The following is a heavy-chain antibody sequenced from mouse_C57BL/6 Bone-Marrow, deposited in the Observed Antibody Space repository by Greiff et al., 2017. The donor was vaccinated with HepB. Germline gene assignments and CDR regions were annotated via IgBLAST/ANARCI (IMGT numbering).Heavy chain of an antibody. CDR3: AREGGVWFAY. J-gene: IGHJ3*01. Sequence: QVQLQQPGAELVRPGSSVKLSCKASGYTFTSYWMHWVKQRPIQGLEWIGNIDPSDSETHYNQKFKDKATLTVDKSSSTAYMQLSSLTSEDAAVYYCAREGGVWFAYWGQGTLVTVSA. CDR2: IDPSDSET. V-gene: IGHV1-52*01. CDR1: GYTFTSYW.